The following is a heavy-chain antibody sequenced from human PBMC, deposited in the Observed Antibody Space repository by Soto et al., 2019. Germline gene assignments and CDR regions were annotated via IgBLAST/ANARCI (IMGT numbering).Heavy chain of an antibody. D-gene: IGHD5-18*01. CDR2: IKQDGTEK. J-gene: IGHJ3*02. CDR3: ARGDTPMITGMDSFDI. V-gene: IGHV3-7*01. Sequence: PGGSLRLSCAASGFTFSRYWINWVRQAPGKGLEWVANIKQDGTEKNYVDPVKGRFTISRDNARNSLYLQMDSLRAEDTAVYFCARGDTPMITGMDSFDIWGQGTMVTVSS. CDR1: GFTFSRYW.